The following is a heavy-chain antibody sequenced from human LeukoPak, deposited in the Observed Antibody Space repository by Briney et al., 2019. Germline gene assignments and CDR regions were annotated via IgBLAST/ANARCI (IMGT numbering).Heavy chain of an antibody. CDR3: ARVAGDNSLKY. CDR1: GGSISSYY. J-gene: IGHJ4*02. CDR2: IHHSGSN. V-gene: IGHV4-59*01. D-gene: IGHD3-16*01. Sequence: SETLSLTCTVSGGSISSYYWTWIRQPPGKGLEWIAYIHHSGSNNYNPSLKSRATISIDTSKHQFSLELSSVTDADTAMYYCARVAGDNSLKYWGQGTLVTVSS.